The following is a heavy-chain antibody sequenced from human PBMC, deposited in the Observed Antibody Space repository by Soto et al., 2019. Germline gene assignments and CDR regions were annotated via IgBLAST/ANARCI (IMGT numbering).Heavy chain of an antibody. Sequence: QVQLQESGPGLVKPSETLSLTCAVSGGTMSTYYWTWIRQPPGKGLEWIGYIFHSGSTSYNTSLRSRVTISIDTSKNQFSLKLTSVTAADTAIYFCARNSGHVVDRGQGTLVTVSS. CDR3: ARNSGHVVD. V-gene: IGHV4-59*01. D-gene: IGHD5-12*01. J-gene: IGHJ4*02. CDR2: IFHSGST. CDR1: GGTMSTYY.